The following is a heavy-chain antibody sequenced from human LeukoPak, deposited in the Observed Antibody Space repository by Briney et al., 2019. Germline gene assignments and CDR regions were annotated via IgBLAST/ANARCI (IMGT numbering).Heavy chain of an antibody. Sequence: PGGSLRLSCAASGFTFSNYWMHWVRQAPGKGLVWVSRINSDESSFSTTYADSVKGRFTISRDNSKNTLYLQMNSLRAEDTAVYYCPKDQGVGSGYDSSGYYPDAFDIWGQGTMVTVSS. CDR1: GFTFSNYW. CDR2: INSDESSFST. D-gene: IGHD3-22*01. J-gene: IGHJ3*02. CDR3: PKDQGVGSGYDSSGYYPDAFDI. V-gene: IGHV3-74*01.